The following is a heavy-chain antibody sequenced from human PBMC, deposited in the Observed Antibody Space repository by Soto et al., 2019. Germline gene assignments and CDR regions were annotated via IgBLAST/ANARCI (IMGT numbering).Heavy chain of an antibody. CDR1: GFTFTTFD. Sequence: EVQLLESGGGLVQPGASLRLSCAASGFTFTTFDMSSARQAPGKGLEWVSVVRGRDGSTSYADSLKGRFTISKDSSKNTLYLQMNSLRAEDTALYYCAKGAWLAYWGQGTLVTVSS. D-gene: IGHD5-12*01. J-gene: IGHJ4*02. V-gene: IGHV3-23*01. CDR2: VRGRDGST. CDR3: AKGAWLAY.